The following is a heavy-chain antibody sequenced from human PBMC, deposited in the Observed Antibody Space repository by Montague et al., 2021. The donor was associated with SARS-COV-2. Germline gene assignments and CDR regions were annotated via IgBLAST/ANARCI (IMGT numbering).Heavy chain of an antibody. CDR1: GGSFSGYY. Sequence: SETLSLTCAVYGGSFSGYYWNWIRQPPGKGLELIGSIHYIGNTYYNPSLESRVTISVDTSENQFSLKLRSVIAADTAVYYCARLLPDGTVVATDIPFDSWGQGTLVTVSS. CDR2: IHYIGNT. J-gene: IGHJ4*02. D-gene: IGHD2-21*02. CDR3: ARLLPDGTVVATDIPFDS. V-gene: IGHV4-34*01.